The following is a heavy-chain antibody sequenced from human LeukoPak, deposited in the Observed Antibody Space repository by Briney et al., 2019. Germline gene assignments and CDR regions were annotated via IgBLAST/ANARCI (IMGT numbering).Heavy chain of an antibody. J-gene: IGHJ4*02. CDR1: GGSISSSNW. CDR3: VRQLGYYFDY. V-gene: IGHV4-4*02. Sequence: PSETLSLTCAVSGGSISSSNWWGWVRQPPGKGLGWMGEIYHSGNINYNPSLKSRVTMSVDKTKNQFSLKLSSVTAADTAVYYCVRQLGYYFDYWGQGTLVTVSS. CDR2: IYHSGNI. D-gene: IGHD1-1*01.